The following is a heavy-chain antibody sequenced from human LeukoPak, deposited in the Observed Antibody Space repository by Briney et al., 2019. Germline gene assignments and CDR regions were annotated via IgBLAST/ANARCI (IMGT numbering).Heavy chain of an antibody. V-gene: IGHV3-7*03. CDR3: ARNNGMDV. CDR2: VNRDGSET. Sequence: GGSLRLFCAASGFALSSHWMTWVRQVPGRGPEWVANVNRDGSETYYLDSVKGRFTISKDNAKNSLYLQMNSLRAEDTALYHCARNNGMDVWGQGTTVIVSS. CDR1: GFALSSHW. J-gene: IGHJ6*02.